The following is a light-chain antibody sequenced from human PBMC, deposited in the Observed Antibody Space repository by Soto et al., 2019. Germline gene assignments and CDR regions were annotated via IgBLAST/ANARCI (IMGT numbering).Light chain of an antibody. Sequence: QSALTQPPSASGSPGQSVTISCTGTSSDVGGYDLVSWYQQHPGKAPKLILYEVAKRPSGVPARFSGSKSGNTATLTVSGLQADDESDYYGSSFAGNKNLFGGGTKLTVL. CDR2: EVA. CDR1: SSDVGGYDL. CDR3: SSFAGNKNL. V-gene: IGLV2-8*01. J-gene: IGLJ2*01.